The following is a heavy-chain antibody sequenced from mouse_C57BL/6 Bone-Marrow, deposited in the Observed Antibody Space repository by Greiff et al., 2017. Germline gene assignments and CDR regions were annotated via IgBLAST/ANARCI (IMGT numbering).Heavy chain of an antibody. CDR3: ARSSYYYGSSYPDY. CDR2: IFPGCGST. J-gene: IGHJ2*01. V-gene: IGHV1-75*01. CDR1: GYTFTDYY. D-gene: IGHD1-1*01. Sequence: QVQLKQSGPELVKPGASVKISCKASGYTFTDYYINWVKQRPGQGLEWIGWIFPGCGSTYYNEKFKGKATLTVDKSSSTAYMLLSSLTSEDSAVYFFARSSYYYGSSYPDYWGQGTTLTVSS.